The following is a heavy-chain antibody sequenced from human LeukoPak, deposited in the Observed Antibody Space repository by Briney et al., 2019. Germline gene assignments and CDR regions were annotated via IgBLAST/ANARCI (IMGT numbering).Heavy chain of an antibody. CDR2: IYYSGRT. V-gene: IGHV4-39*07. CDR1: GGSISSSSYY. Sequence: SETLSLTCTVSGGSISSSSYYWGWIRQPPGKGLEWIGNIYYSGRTYYNSSLKSRVTISVDTSKNQFSLKLSSVTAADTAVYYCAISPIAVAGRENWFDPWGQGTLVTVSS. CDR3: AISPIAVAGRENWFDP. J-gene: IGHJ5*02. D-gene: IGHD6-19*01.